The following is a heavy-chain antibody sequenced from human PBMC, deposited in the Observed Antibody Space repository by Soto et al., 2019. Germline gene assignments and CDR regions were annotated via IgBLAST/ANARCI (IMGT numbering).Heavy chain of an antibody. J-gene: IGHJ4*02. Sequence: TSETLSLTCAVYGGSFSGYYWSWIRQPPGKGLEWVSGISGSGGSTYYADSVKGRFTISRDNSKNTLFLQMNSLRAEDTAFFYCAKGGYYDSNGLHYFDYWGQGTLVTVSS. D-gene: IGHD3-22*01. CDR1: GGSFSGYY. CDR2: ISGSGGST. CDR3: AKGGYYDSNGLHYFDY. V-gene: IGHV3-23*01.